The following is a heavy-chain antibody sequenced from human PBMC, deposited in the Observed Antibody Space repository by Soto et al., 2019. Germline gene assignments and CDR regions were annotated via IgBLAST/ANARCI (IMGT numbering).Heavy chain of an antibody. CDR2: IAYDGINK. V-gene: IGHV3-30-3*01. CDR1: VFTFNNYD. J-gene: IGHJ6*04. CDR3: ARGMTKEKTGGYGMEA. Sequence: VGSLRRSCSSSVFTFNNYDINLFLQAPVKWLEWAAVIAYDGINKYYGDSVKGRFTISIDNFKNMLYLQMNSLRTEDTAVYFCARGMTKEKTGGYGMEAWGKRHTVNVSS. D-gene: IGHD3-22*01.